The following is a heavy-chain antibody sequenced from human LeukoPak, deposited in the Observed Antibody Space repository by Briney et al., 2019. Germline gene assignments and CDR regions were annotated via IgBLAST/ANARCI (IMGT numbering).Heavy chain of an antibody. CDR3: ARVGFYASSRYYPDY. V-gene: IGHV3-7*01. CDR1: GFSISSYW. D-gene: IGHD2-8*01. J-gene: IGHJ4*02. Sequence: PGESLRLSCAASGFSISSYWMTWVRQAPGKRLEWVANIKQDGNEKYYVDSVKGRFTISGDNAKNSLFLQMNSLRAEDTAVYYCARVGFYASSRYYPDYWGQGTLVSVSS. CDR2: IKQDGNEK.